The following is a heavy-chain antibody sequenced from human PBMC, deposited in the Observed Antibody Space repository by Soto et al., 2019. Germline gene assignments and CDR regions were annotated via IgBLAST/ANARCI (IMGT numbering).Heavy chain of an antibody. Sequence: EVQLVESGGGLVQPGGSLRLSCAASGFTFSSYSMNWVRQAPGKGLEWVSYISSSSSTIYYADSVKGRFTISRDNAKHSLYLQMNSLRAEDTAVYYCARDGPRSGDAFDIWGQGTMVTVSS. CDR3: ARDGPRSGDAFDI. V-gene: IGHV3-48*01. CDR1: GFTFSSYS. CDR2: ISSSSSTI. J-gene: IGHJ3*02.